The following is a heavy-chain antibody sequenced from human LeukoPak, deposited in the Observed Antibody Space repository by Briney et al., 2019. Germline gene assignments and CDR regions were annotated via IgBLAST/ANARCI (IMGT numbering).Heavy chain of an antibody. CDR1: GYSFTSYW. Sequence: GESLKISCTVSGYSFTSYWIGWVRQMPGKGLEWMGVIYPGDSDTRYSPSFQGQVTISADKSINTAYLQWSSLKASDTAMYYCARTYGDYVNYWGQGTLVTVSS. CDR2: IYPGDSDT. V-gene: IGHV5-51*01. CDR3: ARTYGDYVNY. J-gene: IGHJ4*02. D-gene: IGHD4-17*01.